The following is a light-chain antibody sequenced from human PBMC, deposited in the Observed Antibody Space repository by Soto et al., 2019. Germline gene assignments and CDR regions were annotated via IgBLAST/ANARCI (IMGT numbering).Light chain of an antibody. J-gene: IGKJ4*01. CDR1: QSIRSW. CDR3: QQYNSYSRLT. Sequence: DIQMTQSPSTLSASVGDRVTITCRASQSIRSWLAWYQQKPGKAPKLLIYKTSNLESGVPSRFSGSGSGTEFNLTISSLQPDDFATYYCQQYNSYSRLTFGGGTKVEIK. CDR2: KTS. V-gene: IGKV1-5*03.